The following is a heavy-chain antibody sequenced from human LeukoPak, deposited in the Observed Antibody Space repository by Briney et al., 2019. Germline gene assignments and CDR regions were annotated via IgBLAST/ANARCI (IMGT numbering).Heavy chain of an antibody. Sequence: SETLSLTCTVSGGSISSSSYYWGWIRQPPGKGLEWIGSIYYSGSTYYNPSLKSRVTISVDTSKNQFSLKLSSVTAADTAVYYCARRGYSSSSEYYFDYWGQGTLVTVSS. J-gene: IGHJ4*02. CDR2: IYYSGST. CDR1: GGSISSSSYY. D-gene: IGHD6-6*01. CDR3: ARRGYSSSSEYYFDY. V-gene: IGHV4-39*01.